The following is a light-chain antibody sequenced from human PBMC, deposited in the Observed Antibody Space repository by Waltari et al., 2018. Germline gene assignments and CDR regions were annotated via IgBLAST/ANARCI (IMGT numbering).Light chain of an antibody. CDR3: AAWDDSLTTYV. CDR1: FPNIGHTP. V-gene: IGLV1-44*01. J-gene: IGLJ1*01. CDR2: SNS. Sequence: QSALTQPPSASGAPGQRVAISCSGTFPNIGHTPVNWYQQVPRTAPKLLISSNSERPSGVPDRFSGSKSGTSASLAISGLQSEDEADYFCAAWDDSLTTYVFGTGTKVTVL.